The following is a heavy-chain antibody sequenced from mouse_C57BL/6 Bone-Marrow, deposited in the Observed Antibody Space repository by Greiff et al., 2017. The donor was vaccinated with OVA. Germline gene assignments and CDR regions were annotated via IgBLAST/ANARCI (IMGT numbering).Heavy chain of an antibody. CDR1: GFTFSDYG. V-gene: IGHV5-17*01. Sequence: EVKLVESGGGLVKPGVSLKLSCAASGFTFSDYGMHWVRQAPEKRLEWVAYISSGSSTIYYADTVKGRFTISRDNAKNTLFLQMTSLRSEDTAMYYCARDDGYDGLWYFDVWGTGTTVTVSS. CDR3: ARDDGYDGLWYFDV. D-gene: IGHD2-2*01. J-gene: IGHJ1*03. CDR2: ISSGSSTI.